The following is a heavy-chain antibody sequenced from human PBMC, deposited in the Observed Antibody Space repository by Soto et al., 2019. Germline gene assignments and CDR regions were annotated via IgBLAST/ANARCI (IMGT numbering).Heavy chain of an antibody. J-gene: IGHJ4*02. CDR3: ARNWFSVAGRFNFDY. V-gene: IGHV4-59*01. CDR2: VDYSGNS. CDR1: GGSINTYY. D-gene: IGHD6-19*01. Sequence: PSETLSLTCTVSGGSINTYYWSWIRQPPGKGLEWIGYVDYSGNSDSSPSLKSRVTISIDTSEKQVSLKLNSVTAADTAVYYCARNWFSVAGRFNFDYWGQGIPVTVSS.